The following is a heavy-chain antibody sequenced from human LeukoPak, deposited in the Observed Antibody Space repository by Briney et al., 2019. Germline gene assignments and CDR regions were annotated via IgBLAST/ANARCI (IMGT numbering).Heavy chain of an antibody. CDR1: GGSISSGSYY. CDR2: IYTSGST. J-gene: IGHJ3*02. CDR3: ARHPSYYYDSSDAFDI. V-gene: IGHV4-61*02. Sequence: SETLSLTCTVSGGSISSGSYYWSWIRQPAGTGLAWIGRIYTSGSTNYNPSLKSRVTISVDTSKNQFSLKLSSVTAADTAVYYCARHPSYYYDSSDAFDIWGQGTMVTVSS. D-gene: IGHD3-22*01.